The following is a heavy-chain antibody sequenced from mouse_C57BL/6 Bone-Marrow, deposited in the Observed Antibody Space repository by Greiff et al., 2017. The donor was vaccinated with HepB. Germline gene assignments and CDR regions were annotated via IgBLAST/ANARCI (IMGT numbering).Heavy chain of an antibody. Sequence: QVQLQQSGAELVKPGASVKISCKASGYAFSSHWMNWVKQRPGKGLEWIGQIYPGDGDTNYNGKFKGKATLTADKSSSTAYMQLSSLTSEDSAVYFCARYGYYPYYFDYWGQGTTLTVSS. J-gene: IGHJ2*01. CDR1: GYAFSSHW. D-gene: IGHD2-3*01. CDR2: IYPGDGDT. V-gene: IGHV1-80*01. CDR3: ARYGYYPYYFDY.